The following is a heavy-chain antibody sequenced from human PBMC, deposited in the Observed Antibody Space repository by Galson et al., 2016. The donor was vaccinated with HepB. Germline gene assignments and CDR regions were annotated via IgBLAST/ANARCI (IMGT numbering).Heavy chain of an antibody. CDR1: VFVCSNCG. D-gene: IGHD1-1*01. CDR3: AKERLIRRIFDY. J-gene: IGHJ4*02. CDR2: ISTRRTT. Sequence: SLRLSCAASVFVCSNCGLSRVRQAPGKGQELVASISTRRTTYYSDSVQGRFTISRDNSNNTLYLQMNGLRAEDTAVYYCAKERLIRRIFDYWGQGTRVTVSS. V-gene: IGHV3-23*01.